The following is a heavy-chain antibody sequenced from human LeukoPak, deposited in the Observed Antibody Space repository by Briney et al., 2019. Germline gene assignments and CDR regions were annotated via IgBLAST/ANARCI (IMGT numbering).Heavy chain of an antibody. J-gene: IGHJ5*02. CDR3: ARVTPSFAHNWFDP. CDR2: VYHSGST. Sequence: SETLSLTCTVSGGSISTYYWSWIRQSPGKGLEWIGDVYHSGSTNYNPSLKSRVTISIDTSENQFSLKLTSVTAADTAVYYCARVTPSFAHNWFDPWGQGTLVTVSS. V-gene: IGHV4-59*08. CDR1: GGSISTYY. D-gene: IGHD2-21*02.